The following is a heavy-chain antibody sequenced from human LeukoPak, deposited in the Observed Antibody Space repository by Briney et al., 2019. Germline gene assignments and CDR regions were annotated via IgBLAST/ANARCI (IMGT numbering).Heavy chain of an antibody. D-gene: IGHD5-12*01. CDR3: SGLPKSHAFDI. Sequence: SETLSLTCTVSGDSISSYYWSWIRQPAGRGLEWVGRIYRSETTNYNPSLKGRATMSVDTSKNQLSLKLSSVTAADTAVYYCSGLPKSHAFDIWGQGTMVTVSS. CDR1: GDSISSYY. CDR2: IYRSETT. J-gene: IGHJ3*02. V-gene: IGHV4-4*07.